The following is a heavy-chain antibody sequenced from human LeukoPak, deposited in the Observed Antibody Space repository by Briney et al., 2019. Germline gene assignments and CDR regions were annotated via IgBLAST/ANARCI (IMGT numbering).Heavy chain of an antibody. V-gene: IGHV4-59*05. Sequence: SETLSLTCTVSGGSISSYYWSWIRQPPGKGLEWIGSIYYSGSTYYNPSLKSRVTISVDTSKNQFSLKLSSVTAADTAVYYCASYDAEPGAFDYWGQGTLVTVSS. CDR2: IYYSGST. D-gene: IGHD3-22*01. CDR1: GGSISSYY. J-gene: IGHJ4*02. CDR3: ASYDAEPGAFDY.